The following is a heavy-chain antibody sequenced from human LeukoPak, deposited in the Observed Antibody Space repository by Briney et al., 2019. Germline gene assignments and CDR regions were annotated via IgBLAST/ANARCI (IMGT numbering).Heavy chain of an antibody. Sequence: GGSLRLSCAASGFTFSNYWMHWVRQAPGKGLVWVSRINSDVSSTSYADSVKGRFTISRDNAKNTLFVQMNSLRVEDTAVYYCARIGAATHAFDIWGQGTMVTVSS. CDR1: GFTFSNYW. CDR3: ARIGAATHAFDI. J-gene: IGHJ3*02. CDR2: INSDVSST. D-gene: IGHD1-26*01. V-gene: IGHV3-74*01.